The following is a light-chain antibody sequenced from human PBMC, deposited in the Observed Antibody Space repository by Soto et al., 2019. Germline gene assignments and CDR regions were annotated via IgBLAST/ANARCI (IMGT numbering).Light chain of an antibody. CDR2: EVT. CDR1: SSDVGGYNY. J-gene: IGLJ2*01. Sequence: QSALTQPASVSGSPGQSITISCTGTSSDVGGYNYVSWFQQSPGKAPKVMIYEVTNRPSGVSNRFSGSKSGNTASLTISWLEGEDEADYYCSSDTSSNTLIFGGATKLTVL. V-gene: IGLV2-14*01. CDR3: SSDTSSNTLI.